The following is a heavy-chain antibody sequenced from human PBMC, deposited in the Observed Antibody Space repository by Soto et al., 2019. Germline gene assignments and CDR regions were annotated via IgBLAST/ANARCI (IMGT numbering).Heavy chain of an antibody. D-gene: IGHD3-10*01. CDR2: ISYSWSA. CDR1: GVSISSYY. J-gene: IGHJ5*01. V-gene: IGHV4-59*01. Sequence: QVQLQESGPGLVKPSETLSLTCTVSGVSISSYYWSWIRQRPAKGLERIGFISYSWSATSSPSLKSRVTISVDTSKTQYSRTLSSMTAADTAVYYCARDRGITMVASWGQGTLVTVSS. CDR3: ARDRGITMVAS.